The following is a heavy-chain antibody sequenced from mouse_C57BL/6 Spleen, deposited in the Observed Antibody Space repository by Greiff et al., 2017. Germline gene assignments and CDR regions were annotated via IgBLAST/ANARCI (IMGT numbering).Heavy chain of an antibody. J-gene: IGHJ1*03. CDR3: ARGPYDYDLYFDV. D-gene: IGHD2-4*01. Sequence: EVKLQESGPGLVKPSQSLSLTCSVTGYSITSGYYWNWIRQFPGNKLEWMGYISYDGSNNYNPSLKNRISITRDTSKNQFFLKLNSVTTEDTATYYCARGPYDYDLYFDVWGTGTTVTVSS. V-gene: IGHV3-6*01. CDR1: GYSITSGYY. CDR2: ISYDGSN.